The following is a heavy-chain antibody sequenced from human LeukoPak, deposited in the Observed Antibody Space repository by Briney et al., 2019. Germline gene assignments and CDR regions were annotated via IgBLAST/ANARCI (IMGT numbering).Heavy chain of an antibody. J-gene: IGHJ4*02. Sequence: SETLSLTCTVSGGSINNYYWSWVRQPPGAGLEWLAYIYYTGSTNYNPSLKTRLTISVDTSKNQFSLRLNSVTAADTAVYYCARLLYTSGLDYWGQGTLVTVSS. CDR3: ARLLYTSGLDY. D-gene: IGHD6-19*01. CDR1: GGSINNYY. V-gene: IGHV4-59*08. CDR2: IYYTGST.